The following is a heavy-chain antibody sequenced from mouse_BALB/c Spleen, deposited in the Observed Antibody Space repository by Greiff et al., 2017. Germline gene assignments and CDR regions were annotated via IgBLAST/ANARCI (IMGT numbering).Heavy chain of an antibody. D-gene: IGHD1-1*01. Sequence: VQRVESGPGLVAPSQSLSITCTVSGFSLTSYGVHWVRQPPGQGLECLGVIWAGGSTNYNSALMSRLSISKDNSKSQVFLKMNSLQTDDTAMYYCAREARLLRAMDYWGQGTSVTGSS. CDR1: GFSLTSYG. V-gene: IGHV2-9*02. J-gene: IGHJ4*01. CDR2: IWAGGST. CDR3: AREARLLRAMDY.